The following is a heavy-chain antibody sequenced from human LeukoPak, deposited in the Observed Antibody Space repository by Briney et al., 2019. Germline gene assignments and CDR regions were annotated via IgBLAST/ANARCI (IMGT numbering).Heavy chain of an antibody. J-gene: IGHJ4*02. Sequence: HPGGSLRLSCAASGFTFSSYAMSWVRQAPGKGLEWVSAISGSGGSTYYADSVKGRFTISRDNSKNTLYLQMNSLRAEDTAVYYCAKARSPVAGKGSYFDYWGQGTLVTVSS. D-gene: IGHD6-19*01. CDR1: GFTFSSYA. V-gene: IGHV3-23*01. CDR2: ISGSGGST. CDR3: AKARSPVAGKGSYFDY.